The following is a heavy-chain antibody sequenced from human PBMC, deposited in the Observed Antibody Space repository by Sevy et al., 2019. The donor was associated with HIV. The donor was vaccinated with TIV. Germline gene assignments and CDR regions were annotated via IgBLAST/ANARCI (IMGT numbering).Heavy chain of an antibody. J-gene: IGHJ6*02. D-gene: IGHD1-1*01. CDR1: GDSVSSSSAA. V-gene: IGHV6-1*01. Sequence: SQTLSLTCAISGDSVSSSSAAWNWFRQSPSRGLEWLGRTYYRSKWYNNYAVSVKSRVTINPDTSENQFSLHLNSVTPEDTAVYFCARGDELNSYYYRMVVWGQGTTVTVSS. CDR3: ARGDELNSYYYRMVV. CDR2: TYYRSKWYN.